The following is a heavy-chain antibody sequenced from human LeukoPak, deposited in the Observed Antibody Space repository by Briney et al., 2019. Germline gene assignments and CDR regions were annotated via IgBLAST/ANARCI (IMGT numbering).Heavy chain of an antibody. V-gene: IGHV4-61*02. CDR2: IYTSGST. Sequence: PSETLSLTCTVSGGSISSGSYYWRWIRQPAGKGLEWIGRIYTSGSTNYNPSLKSRVTISVDTSKNQFSLKLSSVTAADTAVYYCAREGYGGNSDYWGQGTLVTVSS. D-gene: IGHD4-23*01. J-gene: IGHJ4*02. CDR1: GGSISSGSYY. CDR3: AREGYGGNSDY.